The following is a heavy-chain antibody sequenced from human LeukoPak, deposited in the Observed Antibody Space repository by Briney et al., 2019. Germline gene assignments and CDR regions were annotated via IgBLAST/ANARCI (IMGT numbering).Heavy chain of an antibody. CDR3: ARGSDSSGYYYFDY. D-gene: IGHD3-22*01. CDR2: IWYDGSNK. Sequence: GGSLRLSCAASGFTFSSYGMHWVRQAPGKGLEWVAVIWYDGSNKYYADSVKGRFTISRDNSKNTLYLQMNSLRAEDTAVYYCARGSDSSGYYYFDYWGQGTLVTVSS. CDR1: GFTFSSYG. V-gene: IGHV3-33*01. J-gene: IGHJ4*02.